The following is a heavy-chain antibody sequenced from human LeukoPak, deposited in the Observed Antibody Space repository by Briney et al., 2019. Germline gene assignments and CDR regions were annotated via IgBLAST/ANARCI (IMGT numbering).Heavy chain of an antibody. CDR3: ARLWSSFDGFDI. D-gene: IGHD3-3*01. J-gene: IGHJ3*02. Sequence: SETPSLTCTVSGGSVSNNNFYWGWIRQSPGKGLEWIGIMYYSGITYYNPSLKSRVIMAVDTSKDQFSLQLNSVSAADTAVYYCARLWSSFDGFDIWGQGTMVTVSS. CDR2: MYYSGIT. CDR1: GGSVSNNNFY. V-gene: IGHV4-39*01.